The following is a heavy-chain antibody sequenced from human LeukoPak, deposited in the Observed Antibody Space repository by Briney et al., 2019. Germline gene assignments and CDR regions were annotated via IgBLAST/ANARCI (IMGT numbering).Heavy chain of an antibody. J-gene: IGHJ4*02. CDR1: GFTFSSYA. Sequence: GGSLRLSCAASGFTFSSYAMSWVRQAPGKGLEWVSAISGSGGSTYYADSVKGRFTISRDNSKNTLYLQMNSLIAEDTAVYYCAKDFSLYFESSGYFDYWGQGTLVTVSS. CDR2: ISGSGGST. CDR3: AKDFSLYFESSGYFDY. D-gene: IGHD3-22*01. V-gene: IGHV3-23*01.